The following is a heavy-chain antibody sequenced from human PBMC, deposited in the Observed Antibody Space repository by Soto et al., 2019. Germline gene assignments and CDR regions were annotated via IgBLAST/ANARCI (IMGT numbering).Heavy chain of an antibody. J-gene: IGHJ4*02. CDR1: GLSLSTSGVS. Sequence: QITLKESGPTLVKPTQTLTLTCTFSGLSLSTSGVSMGWIRQPPGKALELLALIYWDDDKRYSPSLKSRLTITKDTSKNQVVLTMTNMDPVDTATYYCAHRPNGGWLDYWGQGTLVTVSS. D-gene: IGHD6-19*01. V-gene: IGHV2-5*02. CDR2: IYWDDDK. CDR3: AHRPNGGWLDY.